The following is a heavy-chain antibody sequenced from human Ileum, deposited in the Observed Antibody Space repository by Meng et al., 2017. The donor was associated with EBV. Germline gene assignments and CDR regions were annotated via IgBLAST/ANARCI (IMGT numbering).Heavy chain of an antibody. CDR3: ARESGRGYSSDY. V-gene: IGHV1-69*01. CDR1: GGTFRNSA. CDR2: IIPMFGAP. Sequence: QVHVEQSWAEVKKPGSSVKVSCKASGGTFRNSAISWVRQAPGQGLEWMGGIIPMFGAPDYAQRFQDRVTITADESTSTVYMELNSLRSEDTAVYYCARESGRGYSSDYWGQGTLVTVSS. D-gene: IGHD5-18*01. J-gene: IGHJ4*02.